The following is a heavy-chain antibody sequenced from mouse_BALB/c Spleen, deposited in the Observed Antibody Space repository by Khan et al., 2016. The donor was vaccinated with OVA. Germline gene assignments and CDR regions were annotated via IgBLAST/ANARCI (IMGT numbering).Heavy chain of an antibody. CDR1: GYTFTNYW. V-gene: IGHV1-63*02. CDR2: IYPGGFLT. D-gene: IGHD3-1*01. Sequence: QVQLQQSGGEVVRPGTSVKISCKASGYTFTNYWLGWVRQRPGHGLEWIGDIYPGGFLTNYNEQFKGKATLTVATSSSTANMQLSTLTSEDSAVCVSARWATWYFDVWGAGTTVTVSS. J-gene: IGHJ1*01. CDR3: ARWATWYFDV.